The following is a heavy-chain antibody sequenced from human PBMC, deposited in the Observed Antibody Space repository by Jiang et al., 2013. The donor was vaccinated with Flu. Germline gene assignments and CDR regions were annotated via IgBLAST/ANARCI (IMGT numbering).Heavy chain of an antibody. Sequence: GLVKPSETLSLTCTVSGGSISSYYWSWIRQPPGKGLEWIGYIYYSGSTNYNPSLKSRVTISVDTSKNQFSLKLSSVTAADTAVYYCARVRRDGYNQLDYWGQGTLVTVSS. CDR1: GGSISSYY. D-gene: IGHD5-24*01. J-gene: IGHJ4*02. CDR3: ARVRRDGYNQLDY. V-gene: IGHV4-59*01. CDR2: IYYSGST.